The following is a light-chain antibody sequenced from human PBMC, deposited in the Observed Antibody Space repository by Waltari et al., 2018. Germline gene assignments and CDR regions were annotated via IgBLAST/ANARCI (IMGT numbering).Light chain of an antibody. CDR1: QRVSTSH. CDR2: ASS. V-gene: IGKV3-20*01. J-gene: IGKJ3*01. Sequence: EVVLTQSPATVSLSPGERATLSCRANQRVSTSHLAWYQQRPGQSPTLVIYASSTRATGIPDRFSGSGSGTDFTLTISMLEPEDFGVYYCQEYGSSPPKFSCGPGTKV. CDR3: QEYGSSPPKFS.